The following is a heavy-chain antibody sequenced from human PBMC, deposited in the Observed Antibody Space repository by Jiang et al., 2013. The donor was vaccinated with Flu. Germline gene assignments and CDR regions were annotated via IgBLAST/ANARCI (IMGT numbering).Heavy chain of an antibody. CDR2: INHSGST. Sequence: LLKPSETLSLTCAVYGGSFSGYYWSWIRQPPGKGLEWIGEINHSGSTNYNPPLKSRVTISVDTSKNQFSLKLSSVTAADTAVYYCARRGVYDSSGYPDAFDIWGQGTMVTVSS. V-gene: IGHV4-34*01. D-gene: IGHD3-22*01. CDR3: ARRGVYDSSGYPDAFDI. J-gene: IGHJ3*02. CDR1: GGSFSGYY.